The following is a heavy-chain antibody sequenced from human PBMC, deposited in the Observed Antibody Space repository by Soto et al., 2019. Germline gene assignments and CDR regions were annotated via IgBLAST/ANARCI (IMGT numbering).Heavy chain of an antibody. J-gene: IGHJ6*02. V-gene: IGHV1-69*01. D-gene: IGHD1-20*01. CDR2: VSPVLQIT. Sequence: QVQLVQSGAEVRSPGSSVKLSCKASGDIFDTYTSNWVRQAPGQGLEWLGGVSPVLQITNSAQKFQGRLTFTADEGSRTAFLEVSSLRSEDTAVYYCARDHIKKLPGYGMDVWGPGTTVTVSS. CDR3: ARDHIKKLPGYGMDV. CDR1: GDIFDTYT.